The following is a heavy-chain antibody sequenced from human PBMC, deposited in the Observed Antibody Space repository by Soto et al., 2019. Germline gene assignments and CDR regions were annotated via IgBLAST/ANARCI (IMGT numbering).Heavy chain of an antibody. D-gene: IGHD6-19*01. Sequence: GGSLRLSCAASGFTFSSYSMNWVRQAPGKGLEWVSYISSSSSTIYYADSVKGRFTISRDNAKNSRYLQMNSLRAEDTAVYYCAREAIGYSSGWYLRGDFDYWGQGTLVTVSS. CDR2: ISSSSSTI. J-gene: IGHJ4*02. CDR1: GFTFSSYS. CDR3: AREAIGYSSGWYLRGDFDY. V-gene: IGHV3-48*01.